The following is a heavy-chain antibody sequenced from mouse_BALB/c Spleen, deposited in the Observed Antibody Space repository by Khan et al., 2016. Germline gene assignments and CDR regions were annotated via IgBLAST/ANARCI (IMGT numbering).Heavy chain of an antibody. J-gene: IGHJ3*01. CDR1: GFTFSDSY. Sequence: EVELVESGGGLVKPGGSLNLSCAASGFTFSDSYMYWVRQTPEKRLEWVATISDGGSYTSYPDSVTGRFTISRDKAKTNLYQQMSSLKSEDTAMYYCAREGLRRGFAYWGQGTLVTASA. D-gene: IGHD2-4*01. V-gene: IGHV5-4*02. CDR3: AREGLRRGFAY. CDR2: ISDGGSYT.